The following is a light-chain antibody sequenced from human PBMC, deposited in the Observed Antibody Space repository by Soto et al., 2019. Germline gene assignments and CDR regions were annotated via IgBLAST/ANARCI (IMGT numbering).Light chain of an antibody. Sequence: QSVLTQPPSASGTPGQRVTISCSGTRSNIGSNPVNWYQQLPGMAPKLLIYSNNQRPSGVPDRFSGSKSGTSASLAISGLQSDNEADYYCAAWDDSLNGFVFGTGTKVTVL. V-gene: IGLV1-44*01. CDR3: AAWDDSLNGFV. CDR1: RSNIGSNP. J-gene: IGLJ1*01. CDR2: SNN.